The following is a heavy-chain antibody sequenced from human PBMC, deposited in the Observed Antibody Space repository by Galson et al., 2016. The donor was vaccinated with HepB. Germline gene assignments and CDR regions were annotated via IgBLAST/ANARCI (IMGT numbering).Heavy chain of an antibody. CDR2: IIPIFATS. CDR3: SYGKVVPPGTNYYYGLDV. CDR1: GGTFSSYA. D-gene: IGHD2-2*01. V-gene: IGHV1-69*13. Sequence: SVKVSCKASGGTFSSYAISWVRQAPGQGLEWMGGIIPIFATSNYAQKFQGRVTITADESTSTVHVELSSLRSEDTAIYYCSYGKVVPPGTNYYYGLDVWGQGTTVTVSS. J-gene: IGHJ6*02.